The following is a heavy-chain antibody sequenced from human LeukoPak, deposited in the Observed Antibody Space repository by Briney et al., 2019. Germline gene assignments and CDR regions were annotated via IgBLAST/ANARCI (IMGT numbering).Heavy chain of an antibody. CDR1: GFTFSSYE. J-gene: IGHJ4*02. CDR3: AREEAVAGTYGY. CDR2: ISSSGSTI. Sequence: GGSLRLSCAASGFTFSSYEMNWVRQAPGKGLEWVSYISSSGSTIYYADSVKGRFTISRDNAKNSLYLQMNSLRAEDTAVYYCAREEAVAGTYGYWGQGTLVTVSS. D-gene: IGHD6-19*01. V-gene: IGHV3-48*03.